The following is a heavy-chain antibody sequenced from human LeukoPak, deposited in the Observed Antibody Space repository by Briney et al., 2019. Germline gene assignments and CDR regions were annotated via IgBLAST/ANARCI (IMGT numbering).Heavy chain of an antibody. CDR2: IYTSGST. Sequence: SETLSLTCTVSGGSISSYYWSWIRQPAGKGLEWIGRIYTSGSTNYNPSLKSRVTMSVDTSKNQFSLKLSSVTAADTAVYYCARGPLGIKYYYDSSGYSFGYWGQGTLVTVSS. CDR3: ARGPLGIKYYYDSSGYSFGY. J-gene: IGHJ4*02. D-gene: IGHD3-22*01. CDR1: GGSISSYY. V-gene: IGHV4-4*07.